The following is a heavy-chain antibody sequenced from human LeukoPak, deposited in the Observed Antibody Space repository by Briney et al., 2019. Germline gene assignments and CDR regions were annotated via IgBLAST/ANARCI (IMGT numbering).Heavy chain of an antibody. J-gene: IGHJ4*02. CDR3: ARADVDTAMVPLY. CDR1: GYTFTGYY. V-gene: IGHV1-2*02. Sequence: ASVKVSCKASGYTFTGYYMHWVRQAPGQGLGWMGWINPNSGGTNYAQKFQGRVTMTRDTSISTAYMELSRLRSDDTAVYYCARADVDTAMVPLYWGQGTLVTVSS. D-gene: IGHD5-18*01. CDR2: INPNSGGT.